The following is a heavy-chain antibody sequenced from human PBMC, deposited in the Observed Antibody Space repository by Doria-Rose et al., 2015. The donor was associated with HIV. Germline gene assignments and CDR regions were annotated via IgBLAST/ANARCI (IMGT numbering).Heavy chain of an antibody. CDR2: IFSDDER. J-gene: IGHJ4*02. CDR1: GVSLSSPGMG. Sequence: SGPVLVKPTETLTLTCTVSGVSLSSPGMGVSWIRQPPGKALEWLANIFSDDERSYKTSLKSRLTIPRGTSKSQVVLTMTDMDPVDTATYYCARIKSSRCYHKYYFDFWGQGTLVIVSA. V-gene: IGHV2-26*01. CDR3: ARIKSSRCYHKYYFDF. D-gene: IGHD6-13*01.